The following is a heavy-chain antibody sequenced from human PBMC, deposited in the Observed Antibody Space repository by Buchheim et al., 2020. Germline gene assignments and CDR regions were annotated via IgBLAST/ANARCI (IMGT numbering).Heavy chain of an antibody. Sequence: EVQLVESGGGLVQPGWSLRLSCVASVFTFSSHWMHWVLQVPGPVLLWVSHITGDGSNTKYADSVKVRFTISSDNAKTTVELQMDSLRVEDTAVYYCTRELGFWGQGTL. V-gene: IGHV3-74*03. CDR2: ITGDGSNT. CDR1: VFTFSSHW. J-gene: IGHJ4*02. CDR3: TRELGF.